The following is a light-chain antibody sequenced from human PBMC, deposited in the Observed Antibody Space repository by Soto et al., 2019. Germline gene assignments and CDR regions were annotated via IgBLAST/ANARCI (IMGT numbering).Light chain of an antibody. CDR1: SSNIGAGYD. J-gene: IGLJ1*01. V-gene: IGLV1-40*01. CDR3: QSYDSSLSGLYV. Sequence: QLVLTQPPSVSGAPGQTVTISCTGSSSNIGAGYDVHWYQQLPGTAPKLLIYGNSNRPSGVPDRFSGSKSGTSASLAITGLQAEDEADYYCQSYDSSLSGLYVFGTGTKVTVL. CDR2: GNS.